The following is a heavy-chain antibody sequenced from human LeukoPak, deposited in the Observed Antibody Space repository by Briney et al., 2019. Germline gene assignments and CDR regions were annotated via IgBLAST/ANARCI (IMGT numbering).Heavy chain of an antibody. D-gene: IGHD1-1*01. CDR1: GFTFGNYG. CDR2: ISGSGGDT. CDR3: ARDPRTVRI. V-gene: IGHV3-11*06. J-gene: IGHJ4*02. Sequence: GGSLRLSCAASGFTFGNYGMSWVRQAPGKGLEGLSYISGSGGDTNYADSVRGRFTISSDNGKNSLYLQMNSLRVEDTAVYYCARDPRTVRIWGQGTLVTVSS.